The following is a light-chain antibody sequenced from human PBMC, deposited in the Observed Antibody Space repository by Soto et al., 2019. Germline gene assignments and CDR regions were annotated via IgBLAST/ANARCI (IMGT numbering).Light chain of an antibody. CDR2: GAY. Sequence: EIVLTQSPGTLSLSPGERATLSCRASQSVSNNYLAWYQQKPGQAPRLLIYGAYTRATGIPARFSGSGSGTEFTLTIRSLQSEDFAVYYCQQYNNWPRTFGQGTKVDI. V-gene: IGKV3-15*01. CDR1: QSVSNN. J-gene: IGKJ1*01. CDR3: QQYNNWPRT.